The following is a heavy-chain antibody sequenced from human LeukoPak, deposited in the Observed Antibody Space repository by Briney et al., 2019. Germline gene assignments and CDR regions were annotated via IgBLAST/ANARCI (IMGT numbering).Heavy chain of an antibody. V-gene: IGHV1-2*06. Sequence: ASVKVSCKASGYTFTGYYMHWVRQAPGQGLEWMGRINPNSGGTNYAQKFQGRVTMTRDTSISTAYMELSRLRSDDTAVYYCARDSCSGGSFYFLYWGPGTLVTGSS. D-gene: IGHD2-15*01. CDR3: ARDSCSGGSFYFLY. CDR1: GYTFTGYY. J-gene: IGHJ4*02. CDR2: INPNSGGT.